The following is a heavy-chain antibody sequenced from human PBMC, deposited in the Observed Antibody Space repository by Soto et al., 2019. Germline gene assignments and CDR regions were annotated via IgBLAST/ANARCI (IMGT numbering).Heavy chain of an antibody. CDR3: ARRALGTAARPFDY. CDR1: GGSISSSSYY. CDR2: IYYSGST. Sequence: QLQLQESGPGLVKPSETLSLTCTVSGGSISSSSYYWGWIRQPPGKGLEWIGSIYYSGSTYYNPSLKGRVTISVDTSKNQLSLRLTSVTAADTSVYYCARRALGTAARPFDYWAQGTLVTVSS. J-gene: IGHJ4*02. D-gene: IGHD6-6*01. V-gene: IGHV4-39*01.